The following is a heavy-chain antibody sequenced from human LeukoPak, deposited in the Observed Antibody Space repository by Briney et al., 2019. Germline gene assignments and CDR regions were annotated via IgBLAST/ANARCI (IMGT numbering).Heavy chain of an antibody. CDR1: GFTFSSYE. V-gene: IGHV3-48*03. Sequence: GGSLRLSCSASGFTFSSYEMNWVRQAPGKGLEWVSYISSSGGTIYYADSVKGRFTTSRDNAKNSLYLQMNSLRAEDTAVYYCARDLSYCTITSCSYYYYGMDVWGQGTTVTVSS. CDR3: ARDLSYCTITSCSYYYYGMDV. CDR2: ISSSGGTI. D-gene: IGHD2-2*01. J-gene: IGHJ6*02.